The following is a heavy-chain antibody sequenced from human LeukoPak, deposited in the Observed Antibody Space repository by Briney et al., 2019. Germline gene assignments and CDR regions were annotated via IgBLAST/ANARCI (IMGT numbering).Heavy chain of an antibody. V-gene: IGHV3-23*01. CDR3: ATLGPTVNDY. D-gene: IGHD3-16*01. CDR2: ISGSGDNT. J-gene: IGHJ4*02. Sequence: PGGSPRLSCAASGFTFSSYAMSWVRQAPGKGLEWVSVISGSGDNTYYADSVKGRFTISRDNSKNTLYLQMNSLRAEDTAVYYCATLGPTVNDYWGQGTLVTVSS. CDR1: GFTFSSYA.